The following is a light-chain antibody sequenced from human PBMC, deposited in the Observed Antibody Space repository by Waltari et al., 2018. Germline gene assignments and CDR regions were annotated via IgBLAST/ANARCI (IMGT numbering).Light chain of an antibody. V-gene: IGKV1-12*01. CDR1: QDISTS. J-gene: IGKJ1*01. CDR3: QQGDTSPPT. Sequence: EIHMTQSQSSVSASVGDRVSMSCRPSQDISTSLAWYQQKSGKAPSLLIYHSSTLQSGCPSGVSDAGTGTDVTLTINNQNPEDFATYFSQQGDTSPPTFGPETKVELK. CDR2: HSS.